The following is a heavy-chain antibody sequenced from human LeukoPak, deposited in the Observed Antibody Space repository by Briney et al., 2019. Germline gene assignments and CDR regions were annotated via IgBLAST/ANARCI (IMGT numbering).Heavy chain of an antibody. D-gene: IGHD4-11*01. Sequence: GASVKVSCKASGYTFTSYYMHWVRQAPGQGLEWMGIINPSGGSTSYAQKFQGRVTMTRDMSTSTVYMEPSSLRSEDTAVYYCARSDYIGHGYFDYWGQGTLVTVSS. CDR3: ARSDYIGHGYFDY. J-gene: IGHJ4*02. CDR1: GYTFTSYY. CDR2: INPSGGST. V-gene: IGHV1-46*01.